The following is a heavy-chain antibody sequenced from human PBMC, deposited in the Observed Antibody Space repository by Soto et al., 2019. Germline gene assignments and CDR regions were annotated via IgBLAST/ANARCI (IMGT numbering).Heavy chain of an antibody. CDR2: ISSSSSYI. J-gene: IGHJ5*02. CDR1: GFTFSSYS. CDR3: ARDLLFGMVYAIHWFDP. V-gene: IGHV3-21*01. Sequence: GGSLRLSCAASGFTFSSYSMNWVRQAPGKGLEWVSSISSSSSYIYYADSVKGRFTISRDNAKNSLYLQMNSLRAEDTAVYYCARDLLFGMVYAIHWFDPWGQGTLVTVSS. D-gene: IGHD2-8*01.